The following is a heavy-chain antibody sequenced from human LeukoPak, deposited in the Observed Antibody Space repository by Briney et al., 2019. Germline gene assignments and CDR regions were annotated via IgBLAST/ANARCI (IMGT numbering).Heavy chain of an antibody. CDR2: ISSSGSTI. V-gene: IGHV3-48*03. CDR3: ARDPYYGDYVV. J-gene: IGHJ4*02. CDR1: GFTFSSYE. Sequence: PGGSLRLPCAASGFTFSSYEMNWVRQAPGKGLDWVSYISSSGSTIYYADSVKGRFTISRDNAKNSLYLQMNSLRAEDTAVYYCARDPYYGDYVVWGQGTLVTVSS. D-gene: IGHD4-17*01.